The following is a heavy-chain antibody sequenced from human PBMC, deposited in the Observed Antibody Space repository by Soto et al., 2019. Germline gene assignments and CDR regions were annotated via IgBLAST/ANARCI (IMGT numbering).Heavy chain of an antibody. V-gene: IGHV4-4*02. D-gene: IGHD3-16*01. CDR2: ISHSEST. J-gene: IGHJ1*01. CDR1: AGPTSSSNR. Sequence: PSETLPLPCALSAGPTSSSNRWSWVRQPPRKGLEWIGEISHSESTNYNPSLKSRVTISVDKTKNQFSLKLSSVTAADTAVYYCARDRRGEWGQGTLVTFS. CDR3: ARDRRGE.